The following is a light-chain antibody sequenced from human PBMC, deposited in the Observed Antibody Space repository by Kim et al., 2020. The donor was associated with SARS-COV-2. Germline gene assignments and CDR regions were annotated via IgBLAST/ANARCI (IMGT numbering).Light chain of an antibody. J-gene: IGKJ2*01. Sequence: SPGERATLSCSASQSVSSTYLVWYQQKPGQAPSLLIYGASRRATGIPDRFSGSGSGTDFTLTISRLEPEDFAVYFCQQYGSAPRYTFGQGTKLEI. CDR1: QSVSSTY. CDR3: QQYGSAPRYT. V-gene: IGKV3-20*01. CDR2: GAS.